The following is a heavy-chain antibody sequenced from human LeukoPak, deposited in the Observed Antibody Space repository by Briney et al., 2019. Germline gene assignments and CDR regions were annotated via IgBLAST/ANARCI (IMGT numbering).Heavy chain of an antibody. D-gene: IGHD2-15*01. CDR1: GFTFSNHA. J-gene: IGHJ4*02. Sequence: PGGSLRLSCAASGFTFSNHAMNWVRQAPGKGLEWVSIISGSGTVTYYEDSVKGRFTISRDNSKNTLYRQMNSLRARATAIYSWATPSVGEGRIIRSGYFDNWGQGTLVTVSS. V-gene: IGHV3-23*01. CDR2: ISGSGTVT. CDR3: ATPSVGEGRIIRSGYFDN.